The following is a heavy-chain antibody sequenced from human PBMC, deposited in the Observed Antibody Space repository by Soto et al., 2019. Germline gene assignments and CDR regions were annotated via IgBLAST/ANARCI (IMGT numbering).Heavy chain of an antibody. J-gene: IGHJ2*01. CDR3: ASSPPPTVTMYSRYFVL. V-gene: IGHV1-69*14. Sequence: QVQLVQSGAEVKKPGSSVKVSCKASGGTFSSYAINWVRQAPGQGLEWMGGIIPIFGTANYAQKFQGRVTITEDKSTNTAYMELRSLRSEDTAVYYCASSPPPTVTMYSRYFVLWGRGTLVTVSS. CDR1: GGTFSSYA. CDR2: IIPIFGTA. D-gene: IGHD4-17*01.